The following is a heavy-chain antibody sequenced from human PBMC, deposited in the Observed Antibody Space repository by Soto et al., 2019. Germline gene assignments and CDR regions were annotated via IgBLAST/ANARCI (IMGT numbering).Heavy chain of an antibody. CDR1: GFSLTTSGEA. J-gene: IGHJ4*02. D-gene: IGHD3-10*01. Sequence: TLRESGPALVKPTQTLTLTCTFSGFSLTTSGEAVGWIRQPPGKALEWLALISWYGIDRYSPSLKSRLSITKDTSKNHVVLTMANMDPVDTATYYCAHGDPLDFHFWGQGTLVTVSP. V-gene: IGHV2-5*01. CDR3: AHGDPLDFHF. CDR2: ISWYGID.